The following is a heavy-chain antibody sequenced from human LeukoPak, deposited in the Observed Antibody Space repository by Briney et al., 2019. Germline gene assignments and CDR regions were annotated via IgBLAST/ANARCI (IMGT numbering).Heavy chain of an antibody. V-gene: IGHV4-39*01. Sequence: TPSETLSLTCTVSGGSISSSSYYWGWIRQPPGKGLEWIGSIYYSGSTYYNPSLKSRATISVDTSKNQFSLKLSSVTAADTAVYYCARILAAGTGYWGQGTLVTVSS. CDR3: ARILAAGTGY. CDR1: GGSISSSSYY. J-gene: IGHJ4*02. D-gene: IGHD6-13*01. CDR2: IYYSGST.